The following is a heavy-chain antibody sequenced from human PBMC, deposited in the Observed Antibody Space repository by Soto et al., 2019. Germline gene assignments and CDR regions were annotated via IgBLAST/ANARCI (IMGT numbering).Heavy chain of an antibody. D-gene: IGHD1-1*01. CDR3: ARVERGTATTVVDAFDI. V-gene: IGHV4-34*01. CDR2: MSHSGGT. CDR1: GGSVSGANYY. J-gene: IGHJ3*02. Sequence: QVQLQQWGAGLLKPSETLSLTCAVYGGSVSGANYYWSWIRQPPGKGLEWIGEMSHSGGTHFNPSLKSRVTISVATSTNQFSLKMSSVTAADTALYYCARVERGTATTVVDAFDIWGPGTMVTVSS.